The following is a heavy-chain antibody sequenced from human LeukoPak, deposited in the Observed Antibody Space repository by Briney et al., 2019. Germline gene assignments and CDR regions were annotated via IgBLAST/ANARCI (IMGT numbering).Heavy chain of an antibody. V-gene: IGHV3-23*01. Sequence: PGGSLRLSCAGSGFIFSNYAMGWVRQAPGKGLECVSVIRGSGGGAYYADSVKGRFTISRDNSKNTLYLQMNSLRAEDTALYYCAKLSRDCSSTTCYVDFWGQGTLVTVSS. CDR1: GFIFSNYA. D-gene: IGHD2-2*01. CDR3: AKLSRDCSSTTCYVDF. J-gene: IGHJ4*02. CDR2: IRGSGGGA.